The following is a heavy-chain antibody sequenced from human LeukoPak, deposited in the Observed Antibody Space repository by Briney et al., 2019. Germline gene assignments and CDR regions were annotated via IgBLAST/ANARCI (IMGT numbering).Heavy chain of an antibody. CDR2: ISWDGGST. CDR1: GFTFDDYA. CDR3: ATGASGSWDF. J-gene: IGHJ4*02. Sequence: TGGSLRLSCAASGFTFDDYAMHWVRQAPGKGLEWVSLISWDGGSTYYADSVKGRFTISRDNAKDSLYLEMSRLRDDDTAMYYCATGASGSWDFGGQGTLVTVSS. D-gene: IGHD6-13*01. V-gene: IGHV3-43D*04.